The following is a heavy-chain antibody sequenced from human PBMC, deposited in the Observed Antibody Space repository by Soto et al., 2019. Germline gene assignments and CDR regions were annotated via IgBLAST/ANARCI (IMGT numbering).Heavy chain of an antibody. CDR1: GFTFSDHY. D-gene: IGHD3-10*01. Sequence: EVQLVESGGGLVQPGGSLRLSCAASGFTFSDHYMDWVRQAPGKGLEWVARSRNRVNSHTTEYAASVKGRFTISRDESKISLYLQMISLKIEDTALYSCTRGLLGGAPSSTFHGMDVWGQGTTVTVSS. V-gene: IGHV3-72*01. CDR3: TRGLLGGAPSSTFHGMDV. J-gene: IGHJ6*01. CDR2: SRNRVNSHTT.